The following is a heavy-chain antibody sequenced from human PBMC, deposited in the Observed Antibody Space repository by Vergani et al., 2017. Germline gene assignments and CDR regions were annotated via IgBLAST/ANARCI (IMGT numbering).Heavy chain of an antibody. CDR3: AGAGNDVWLRFPPLGYYYGMDV. J-gene: IGHJ6*02. D-gene: IGHD5-12*01. CDR2: IVVGSGNT. V-gene: IGHV1-58*02. Sequence: QMQLVQSGPEVKKPGTSVKVSCKASGFTFTSSAMQWVRQARGQRLEWIGWIVVGSGNTNYAQKFQERVTITRDMSTSTAYMELSSLRSEDTAVYYCAGAGNDVWLRFPPLGYYYGMDVWGQGTTVTVSS. CDR1: GFTFTSSA.